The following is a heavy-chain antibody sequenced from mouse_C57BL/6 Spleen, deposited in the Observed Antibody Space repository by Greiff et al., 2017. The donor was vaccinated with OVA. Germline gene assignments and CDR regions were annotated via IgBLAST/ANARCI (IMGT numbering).Heavy chain of an antibody. V-gene: IGHV2-6*01. CDR2: IWGVGST. Sequence: VQLQESGPGLVAPSQSLSITCTVSGFSLTSYGVDWVRQSPGKGLEWLGVIWGVGSTNYNSALKSRLSISKDNSKSQVFLKMNSLQTDDTAMYYCASEDSSGYFAYWGQGTLVTVSA. J-gene: IGHJ3*01. CDR1: GFSLTSYG. CDR3: ASEDSSGYFAY. D-gene: IGHD3-2*02.